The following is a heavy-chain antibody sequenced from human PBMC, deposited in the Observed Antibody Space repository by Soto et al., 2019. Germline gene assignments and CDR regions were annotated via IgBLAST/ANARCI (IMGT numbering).Heavy chain of an antibody. CDR3: ARGVIGSGWYYFDY. D-gene: IGHD6-19*01. CDR1: GFTFSSYD. V-gene: IGHV3-13*05. J-gene: IGHJ4*02. Sequence: SLRLSCAASGFTFSSYDMHWVRQATGKGLEWVSAIGTAGDPYYPGSVKGRFTISRENAKNSLYLQMNSLRAGDTAVYYCARGVIGSGWYYFDYWGQGXLVTVSS. CDR2: IGTAGDP.